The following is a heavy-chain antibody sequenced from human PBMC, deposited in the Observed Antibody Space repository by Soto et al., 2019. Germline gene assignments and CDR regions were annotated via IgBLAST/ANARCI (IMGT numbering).Heavy chain of an antibody. V-gene: IGHV1-18*01. J-gene: IGHJ6*02. CDR3: AAFNQYYYYGMDV. CDR1: GYTFSSYD. Sequence: ASVKVSCKASGYTFSSYDLSWVRQAPGQGLEWMGWISAYNGNTNYAQKVQGRVTMTTDTSTSTAYMELSSLRSEDTAVYYCAAFNQYYYYGMDVWGQGTTVTVSS. CDR2: ISAYNGNT.